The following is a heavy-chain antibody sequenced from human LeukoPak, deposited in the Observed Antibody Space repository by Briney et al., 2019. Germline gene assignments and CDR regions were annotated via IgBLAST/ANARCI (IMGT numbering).Heavy chain of an antibody. J-gene: IGHJ4*02. CDR1: GFTFSSYA. V-gene: IGHV3-23*01. CDR2: IGGSGGST. Sequence: GGSLRLSCAASGFTFSSYAMSWVRQAPGKGLEWVSAIGGSGGSTYYADSVKGRFTISRDNSKNTLYLQMNSLRAEDTAVYYCAKGNGCLEWLEGIDYWGQGTLVTVSS. CDR3: AKGNGCLEWLEGIDY. D-gene: IGHD3-3*01.